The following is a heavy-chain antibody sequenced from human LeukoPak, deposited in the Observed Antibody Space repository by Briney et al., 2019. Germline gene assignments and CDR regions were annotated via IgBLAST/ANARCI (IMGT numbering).Heavy chain of an antibody. J-gene: IGHJ4*02. CDR3: ARDSVEMATTY. D-gene: IGHD5-24*01. CDR2: MSHSGNT. V-gene: IGHV4-30-2*01. CDR1: GGSVSSGAYC. Sequence: SETLSLTCAVSGGSVSSGAYCWTWIRQPPGKGLEWIGSMSHSGNTHYNASLQSRVSISADISKNQFFLTLNSVTAADTAVYYCARDSVEMATTYWGQGTLVTVSS.